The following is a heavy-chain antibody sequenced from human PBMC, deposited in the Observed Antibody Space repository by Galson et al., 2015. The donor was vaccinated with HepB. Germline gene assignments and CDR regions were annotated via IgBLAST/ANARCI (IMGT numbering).Heavy chain of an antibody. D-gene: IGHD3-22*01. V-gene: IGHV1-24*01. CDR3: ATGYSDNGGGDSFDI. CDR1: GYTLTELS. CDR2: VDPEDGET. Sequence: SVKVSCKVSGYTLTELSIHWVRQTPGKWLEWMGGVDPEDGETISAQNFQGRVTMTEDTSTDTAYMELRSLRSEDSAFYYCATGYSDNGGGDSFDIWGQGTMVIVSS. J-gene: IGHJ3*02.